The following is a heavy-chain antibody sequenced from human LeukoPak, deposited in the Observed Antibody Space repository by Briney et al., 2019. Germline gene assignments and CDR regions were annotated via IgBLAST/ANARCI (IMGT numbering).Heavy chain of an antibody. Sequence: GGTLRLSCVVSGFIFRDYGLSWVRQAPGEGLEWVSAISGSGGITDYADFVKGRFTISRDNSRNTLYLQMNSLRAEDTAVYYCAKAANEWELLAGYFDYWGQGTLVTVSS. CDR2: ISGSGGIT. J-gene: IGHJ4*02. V-gene: IGHV3-23*01. CDR1: GFIFRDYG. D-gene: IGHD1-26*01. CDR3: AKAANEWELLAGYFDY.